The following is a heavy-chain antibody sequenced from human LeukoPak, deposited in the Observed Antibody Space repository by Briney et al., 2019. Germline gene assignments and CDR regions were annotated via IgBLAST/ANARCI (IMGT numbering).Heavy chain of an antibody. Sequence: GESLKISCKGSGYRFSGYWIGWVRQMPGKGLEWMGMIYPGDSDTRYSPSLQGQVTISADKSINTAYLQWSSLKASDTGMYYCARGRFGDSARRGNRYYMDVWGKGTTVTISS. CDR1: GYRFSGYW. D-gene: IGHD3-10*01. V-gene: IGHV5-51*01. CDR3: ARGRFGDSARRGNRYYMDV. J-gene: IGHJ6*03. CDR2: IYPGDSDT.